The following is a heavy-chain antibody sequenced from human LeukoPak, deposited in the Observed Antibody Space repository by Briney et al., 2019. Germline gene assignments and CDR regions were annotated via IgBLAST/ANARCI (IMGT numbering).Heavy chain of an antibody. V-gene: IGHV1-69*13. CDR3: ARRRELRDYYFDY. CDR2: IIPIFGTT. CDR1: GGTFSSYA. D-gene: IGHD1-7*01. Sequence: GASVKVSCKASGGTFSSYAISWVRQAPGQGLEWMGGIIPIFGTTNYAQKFQGRVTITADESTSTAYMELSSLRSEDTAVYYCARRRELRDYYFDYWDQGTLVTVS. J-gene: IGHJ4*02.